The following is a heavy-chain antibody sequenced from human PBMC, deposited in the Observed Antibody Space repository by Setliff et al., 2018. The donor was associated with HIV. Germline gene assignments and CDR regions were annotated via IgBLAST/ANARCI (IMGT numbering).Heavy chain of an antibody. V-gene: IGHV4-39*07. D-gene: IGHD1-26*01. CDR1: GGSISSSSYY. Sequence: SETLSLTCTVSGGSISSSSYYWDWIRQPPGKGLEWIATIYYSGDSHYNPSLKSRVTISVDTSKNQFSLKLNSVTAADTAVYYCARVPHRVVGTTTLLYHFDYWGLGTLVTVSS. CDR2: IYYSGDS. CDR3: ARVPHRVVGTTTLLYHFDY. J-gene: IGHJ4*02.